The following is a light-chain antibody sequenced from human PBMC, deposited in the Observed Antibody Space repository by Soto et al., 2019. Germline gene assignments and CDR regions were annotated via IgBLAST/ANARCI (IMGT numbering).Light chain of an antibody. CDR2: DAS. CDR1: QSVSSY. J-gene: IGKJ5*01. V-gene: IGKV3-11*01. CDR3: QQRSTPIT. Sequence: EIVLTQVPATLSLSPGERATLSCRASQSVSSYLAWYQQKPGQAPRLLIYDASNRATGIPARFSGSGSGTDFTLTISSLEPEDFAVYYCQQRSTPITFGQGTRLEIK.